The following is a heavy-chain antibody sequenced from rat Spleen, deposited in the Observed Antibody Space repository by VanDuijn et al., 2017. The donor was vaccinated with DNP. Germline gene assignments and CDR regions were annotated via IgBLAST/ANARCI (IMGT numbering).Heavy chain of an antibody. CDR1: GFSLTSYN. D-gene: IGHD1-2*01. J-gene: IGHJ2*01. V-gene: IGHV2-41*01. Sequence: QVQLKESGPGLVQPSQTLSLTCTVAGFSLTSYNVHWVRQPPGKGLEWMGVIWNTVGTRYNSALKSRLSISKDTSKSQDFLKMNSLQTEDTATYYCAREDTIAPNLPFDYWGQGVMVTVSS. CDR3: AREDTIAPNLPFDY. CDR2: IWNTVGT.